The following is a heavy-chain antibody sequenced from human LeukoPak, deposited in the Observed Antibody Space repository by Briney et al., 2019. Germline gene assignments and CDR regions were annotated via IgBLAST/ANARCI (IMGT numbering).Heavy chain of an antibody. J-gene: IGHJ4*02. CDR1: GGSISSGSYY. V-gene: IGHV4-61*02. D-gene: IGHD3-22*01. CDR3: AREWSPYDSSGYYVY. Sequence: SETLSLTCTVSGGSISSGSYYWSWLRQPAGKGLEWIGRIYTSGSTNYNPSLKSRVTISVDTSKNQFSLKLSSVTAADTAVYYCAREWSPYDSSGYYVYWGQGTLVTVSS. CDR2: IYTSGST.